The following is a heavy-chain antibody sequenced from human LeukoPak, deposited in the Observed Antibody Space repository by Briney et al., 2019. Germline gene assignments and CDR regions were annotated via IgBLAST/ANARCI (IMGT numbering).Heavy chain of an antibody. CDR2: IYYSGST. Sequence: SETLSLTCTVSGGSICSYYWSWIRQPPGKGLEWIGYIYYSGSTNYNPSLKSRVTMSVDTSKNQFSLKLSSVTAADSAMYYCARGTGYNWNYGPWGQGTLVTVSS. J-gene: IGHJ5*02. V-gene: IGHV4-59*01. D-gene: IGHD1-7*01. CDR3: ARGTGYNWNYGP. CDR1: GGSICSYY.